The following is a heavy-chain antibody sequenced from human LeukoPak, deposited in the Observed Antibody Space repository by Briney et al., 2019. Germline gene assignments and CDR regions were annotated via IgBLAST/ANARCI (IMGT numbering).Heavy chain of an antibody. CDR1: GGTFSSYA. V-gene: IGHV1-69*05. CDR3: ASNSPRSSGWPNFDY. Sequence: SVKVSCKASGGTFSSYAISWVRRAPGQGHEWMGRIIPIFGTANYAQKFQGRVTITTDESTSTAYMELSSLRSEDTAVYYCASNSPRSSGWPNFDYWGQGTPVTVSS. D-gene: IGHD6-19*01. J-gene: IGHJ4*02. CDR2: IIPIFGTA.